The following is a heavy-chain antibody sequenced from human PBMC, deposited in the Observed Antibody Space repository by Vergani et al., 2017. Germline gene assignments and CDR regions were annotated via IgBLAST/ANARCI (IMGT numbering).Heavy chain of an antibody. CDR1: GFTFSSYW. CDR2: IKQDGSEK. V-gene: IGHV3-7*01. Sequence: EVQLVESGGGLVQPGGSLRLSCAASGFTFSSYWMSWVRQAPGKGLEWVANIKQDGSEKYYVDSVKGRFTISRDNSKNTLYLQMNSLRAEATAVYSCAAHPGGYDSSGPSQYWGQGTLVTVSS. J-gene: IGHJ4*02. D-gene: IGHD3-22*01. CDR3: AAHPGGYDSSGPSQY.